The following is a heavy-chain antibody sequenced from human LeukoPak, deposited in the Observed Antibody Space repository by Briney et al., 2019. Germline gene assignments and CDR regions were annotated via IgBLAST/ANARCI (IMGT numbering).Heavy chain of an antibody. CDR3: ARDCSGNTCYRAGY. Sequence: GGSLRLSCAASGFTFNNYWMSWVRQAPGKGLEWVANIKQDGREKDYVDSVKGRFTISRDNAKNSLYLQMNSLRSEDTAVYYCARDCSGNTCYRAGYWGQGTLVTVSS. J-gene: IGHJ4*02. V-gene: IGHV3-7*01. CDR2: IKQDGREK. D-gene: IGHD2-2*01. CDR1: GFTFNNYW.